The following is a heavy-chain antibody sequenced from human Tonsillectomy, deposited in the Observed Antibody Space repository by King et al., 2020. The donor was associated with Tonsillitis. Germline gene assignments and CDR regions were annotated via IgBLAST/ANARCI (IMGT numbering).Heavy chain of an antibody. D-gene: IGHD3-16*01. CDR2: IYSGGST. J-gene: IGHJ4*02. V-gene: IGHV3-66*01. CDR1: GFTVSSNY. CDR3: ASDFGGHSDTYIY. Sequence: VQLVESGGGLVQPGGSLRLSCAASGFTVSSNYMSWVRQAPGKGLEWVSVIYSGGSTYYADSVKGRFTISRDNSKNTLYLQMNSLRAEDTAVYYCASDFGGHSDTYIYWGQGTLVNV.